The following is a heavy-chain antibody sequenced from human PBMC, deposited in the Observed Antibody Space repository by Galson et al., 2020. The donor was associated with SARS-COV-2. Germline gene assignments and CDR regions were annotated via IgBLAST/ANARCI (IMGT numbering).Heavy chain of an antibody. CDR2: IWYDGSNK. CDR3: ARLEHLLPDWDIVVVPPRVASTLGSFDI. Sequence: GESLKISCAGSGFTISRFWMNWVRQAPGKGLEWVAVIWYDGSNKYYADSVKGRFTISRDNSKNTLYLQMNSLRAEDTAVYYCARLEHLLPDWDIVVVPPRVASTLGSFDIWGQGTMVTVSS. CDR1: GFTISRFW. D-gene: IGHD2-2*01. V-gene: IGHV3-33*08. J-gene: IGHJ3*02.